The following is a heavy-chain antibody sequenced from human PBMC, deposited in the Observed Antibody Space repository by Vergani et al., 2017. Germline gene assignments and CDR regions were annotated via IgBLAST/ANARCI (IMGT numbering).Heavy chain of an antibody. CDR3: ARDPDIVVVPAAPYYYYYYGMDV. V-gene: IGHV3-23*01. D-gene: IGHD2-2*01. Sequence: EVQLLESGGGLVQPGGSLRLTCAASEFTFSNYAMNWVRQAPGKGLEWVSAISARYPSTYYADSVKGRFTISRDNSKNTLYLQMNSLRAEDTAVYYCARDPDIVVVPAAPYYYYYYGMDVWGQGTLVTVSS. CDR1: EFTFSNYA. J-gene: IGHJ6*02. CDR2: ISARYPST.